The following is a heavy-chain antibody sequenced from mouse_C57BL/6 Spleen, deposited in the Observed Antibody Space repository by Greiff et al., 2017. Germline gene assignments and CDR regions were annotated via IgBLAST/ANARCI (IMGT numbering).Heavy chain of an antibody. Sequence: EVNLVESGGGLVKPGGSLKLSCAASGFTFSSYAMSWVRQTPEQRLEWVATISDGGSYTYYPDNVKGRFTISRDNAKNNLYLQMSHLKSEDTAMYYCARDDDYDAGCAYWGQGTLVTVSA. CDR3: ARDDDYDAGCAY. D-gene: IGHD2-4*01. CDR1: GFTFSSYA. CDR2: ISDGGSYT. V-gene: IGHV5-4*01. J-gene: IGHJ3*01.